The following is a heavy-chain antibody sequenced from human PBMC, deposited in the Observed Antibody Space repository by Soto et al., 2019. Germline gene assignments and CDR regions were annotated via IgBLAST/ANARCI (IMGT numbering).Heavy chain of an antibody. J-gene: IGHJ4*01. Sequence: PSETLSLTCTVSGGSMRNVYWSWIRQPPGKRLEWIGFIFHIGNAKYNPSLKSRVTISIDTSKSQFSLSLDSVTAADTAVYFCARAHAPTLPFDYWGLGTLVTVSS. V-gene: IGHV4-59*01. CDR2: IFHIGNA. CDR1: GGSMRNVY. CDR3: ARAHAPTLPFDY. D-gene: IGHD2-15*01.